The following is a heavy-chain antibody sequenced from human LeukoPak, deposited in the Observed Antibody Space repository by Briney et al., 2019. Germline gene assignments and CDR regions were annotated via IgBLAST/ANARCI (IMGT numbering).Heavy chain of an antibody. CDR3: ARGQGAGYFDF. CDR1: GYTFTTYN. D-gene: IGHD4/OR15-4a*01. Sequence: WASVKVSCKASGYTFTTYNIHWVRQAPGQGLEWMGWITPNSGGTNYAQKFQGRVTMTRDTSISTAYMELSRLRSDDTAAYSCARGQGAGYFDFWGQETLVTVSS. J-gene: IGHJ4*02. CDR2: ITPNSGGT. V-gene: IGHV1-2*02.